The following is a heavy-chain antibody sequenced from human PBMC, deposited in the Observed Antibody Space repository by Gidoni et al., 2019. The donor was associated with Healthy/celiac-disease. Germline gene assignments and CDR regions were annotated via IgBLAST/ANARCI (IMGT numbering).Heavy chain of an antibody. V-gene: IGHV1-2*04. CDR1: GYTFNVYY. CDR2: INPNSGGT. Sequence: QVQLVQSGAEVTKPGASVKASCKASGYTFNVYYMHWVRRDPVQGLEWMGWINPNSGGTNYAQKFQGWVTMTRDTSISTAYMELSRLRSDDTAVYYCAGSRHVSSSFDYWGQGTLVTVSS. D-gene: IGHD6-6*01. CDR3: AGSRHVSSSFDY. J-gene: IGHJ4*02.